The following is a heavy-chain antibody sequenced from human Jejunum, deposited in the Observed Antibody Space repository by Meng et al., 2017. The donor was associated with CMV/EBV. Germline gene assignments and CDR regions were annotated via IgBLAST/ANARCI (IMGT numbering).Heavy chain of an antibody. CDR2: IKQDGGEK. J-gene: IGHJ6*02. CDR1: GLSLGDYY. V-gene: IGHV3-7*01. Sequence: SGLSLGDYYMSWIRQAPGKGLEWVANIKQDGGEKNYVDSVKGRFTISRDYAQNSLYLQMNSLRAEDTAVYYCARQKCGGDCDMDVWGQGTTVTVSS. CDR3: ARQKCGGDCDMDV. D-gene: IGHD2-21*01.